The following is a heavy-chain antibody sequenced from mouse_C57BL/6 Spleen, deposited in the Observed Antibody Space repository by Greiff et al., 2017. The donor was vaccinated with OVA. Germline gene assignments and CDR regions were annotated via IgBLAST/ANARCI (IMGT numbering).Heavy chain of an antibody. J-gene: IGHJ2*01. V-gene: IGHV1-26*01. D-gene: IGHD1-1*01. CDR2: INPNNGGT. CDR3: ASGDYYGSSFFDY. Sequence: VQLQQSGPELVKPGASVKISCKASGYTFTDYYMNWVKQSHGKSLEWIGDINPNNGGTSYNQKFKGKATLTVDKSSSTAYMELRSLTSEDSAVYYCASGDYYGSSFFDYWGQGTTLTVSS. CDR1: GYTFTDYY.